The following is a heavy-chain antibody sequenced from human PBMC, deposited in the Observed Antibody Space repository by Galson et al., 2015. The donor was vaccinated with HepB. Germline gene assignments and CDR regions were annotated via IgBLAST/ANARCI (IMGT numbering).Heavy chain of an antibody. Sequence: SLRLSCAASGFSFRDYTIHWVRQAPGKGLEWVAVISYEGSNKYYADSVQGRFTISRDNSKNTLYLQMNSLRPDDTAVYYCARGSQLWLNLAPFDVWGQGTMVTVSS. CDR3: ARGSQLWLNLAPFDV. CDR2: ISYEGSNK. V-gene: IGHV3-30*04. D-gene: IGHD5-18*01. J-gene: IGHJ3*01. CDR1: GFSFRDYT.